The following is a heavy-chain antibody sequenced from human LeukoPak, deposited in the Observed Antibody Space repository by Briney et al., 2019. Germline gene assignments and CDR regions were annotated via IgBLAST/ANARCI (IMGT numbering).Heavy chain of an antibody. D-gene: IGHD2-2*01. CDR3: ARRSHQLQSDY. V-gene: IGHV1-3*01. Sequence: KFQGRVTITRDTSASTAYMELSSLRSEDTAVYYCARRSHQLQSDYWGQGTLVTVSS. J-gene: IGHJ4*02.